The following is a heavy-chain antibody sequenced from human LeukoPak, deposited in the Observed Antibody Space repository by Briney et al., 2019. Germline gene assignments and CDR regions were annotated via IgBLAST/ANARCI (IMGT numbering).Heavy chain of an antibody. V-gene: IGHV4-59*01. J-gene: IGHJ4*02. CDR2: IYYSGST. CDR3: ARGTGDFRRPYFDY. D-gene: IGHD4-17*01. Sequence: SETLSLTCTVSGGSISSYYWSWIRQPPGKGLEWIGYIYYSGSTNYNPSLKSRVTISVDTSKNQFSLKLSSVTAADTAVYYCARGTGDFRRPYFDYCGQGTLVTVSS. CDR1: GGSISSYY.